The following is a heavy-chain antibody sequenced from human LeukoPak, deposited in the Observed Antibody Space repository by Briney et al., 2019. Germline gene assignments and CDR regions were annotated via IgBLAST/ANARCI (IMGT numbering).Heavy chain of an antibody. D-gene: IGHD6-19*01. CDR1: GFTFSSYA. J-gene: IGHJ4*02. CDR2: ISGSGGST. V-gene: IGHV3-23*01. Sequence: GGSLRLSFAASGFTFSSYAMSWVRQAPGKGPEWVSAISGSGGSTYYADSVKGRFTISRDNSKNTLYLQMNTLRAEDTAIYYCAKGGVYSSGWDYFDYWGQGTLVTVSS. CDR3: AKGGVYSSGWDYFDY.